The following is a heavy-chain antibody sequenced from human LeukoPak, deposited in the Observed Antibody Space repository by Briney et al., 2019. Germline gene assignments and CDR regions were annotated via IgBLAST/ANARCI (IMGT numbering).Heavy chain of an antibody. V-gene: IGHV3-21*01. CDR3: ARDNYGDSYGMDV. J-gene: IGHJ6*02. CDR1: GFTFSSYS. Sequence: GGSLRLSCAASGFTFSSYSMNWVRQAPGKGLEWVSSISSGGSYIYYADSVKGRFTISRDSAKNSLYLQMNSLRAEDTAVYYCARDNYGDSYGMDVWGQGTTVTVSS. CDR2: ISSGGSYI. D-gene: IGHD5-24*01.